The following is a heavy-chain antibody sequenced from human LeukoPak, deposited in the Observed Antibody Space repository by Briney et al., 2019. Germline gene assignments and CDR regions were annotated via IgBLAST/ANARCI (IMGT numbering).Heavy chain of an antibody. V-gene: IGHV5-51*01. J-gene: IGHJ4*02. CDR3: ARSIGPGCSSTSCFVSFDY. CDR2: IYPGDSDT. D-gene: IGHD2-2*01. CDR1: GYSFTTYW. Sequence: GESLKISCECSGYSFTTYWIAWVRQMPGKGLEWMGIIYPGDSDTRYSPSFQGHVTISADKSVRTAYLQWSSLKASDTAMYYCARSIGPGCSSTSCFVSFDYWGQGTLLTVSS.